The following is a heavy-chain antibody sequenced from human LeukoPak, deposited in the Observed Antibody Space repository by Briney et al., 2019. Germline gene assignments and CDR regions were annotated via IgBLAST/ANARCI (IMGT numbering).Heavy chain of an antibody. Sequence: SEALSLTCAVYGGSFSGYYWSWIRQPPGKGLEWIGEINHSGSTNYNPSLKSRVTISVDTSKNPFSLKLSSVTAADTAVYYCGGGWLNLDYWGQGTLVTVSS. CDR2: INHSGST. D-gene: IGHD6-19*01. CDR1: GGSFSGYY. J-gene: IGHJ4*02. CDR3: GGGWLNLDY. V-gene: IGHV4-34*01.